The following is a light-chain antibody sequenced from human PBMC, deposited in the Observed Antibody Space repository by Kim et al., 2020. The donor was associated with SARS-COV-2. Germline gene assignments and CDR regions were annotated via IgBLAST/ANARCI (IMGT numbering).Light chain of an antibody. CDR3: SSYAGSNNYVI. CDR2: EVS. V-gene: IGLV2-8*01. J-gene: IGLJ2*01. CDR1: SSDVGGYDS. Sequence: QSALTQPPSASGSPGQSVTISCTGTSSDVGGYDSVSWFQQQPGKAPKLMISEVSKRPSGVPDRFSGSKSGNTASLTVSGLQVEDEADYYCSSYAGSNNYVIFGGGTQLTVL.